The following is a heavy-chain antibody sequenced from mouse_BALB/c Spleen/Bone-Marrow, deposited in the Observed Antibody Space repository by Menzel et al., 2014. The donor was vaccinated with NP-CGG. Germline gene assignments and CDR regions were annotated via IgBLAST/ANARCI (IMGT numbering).Heavy chain of an antibody. Sequence: DVKLVESGGGLVQPRGSLRLSCATSGFTFTDYYMSWVRQPPGKALEWLGFIRNKANGYTTEYSASVKGRFTISRDNSQSILYLQMNTLRAEDSATYYCARDVGNYVRFAYWGQGTLVTVSA. V-gene: IGHV7-3*02. CDR2: IRNKANGYTT. CDR1: GFTFTDYY. CDR3: ARDVGNYVRFAY. J-gene: IGHJ3*01. D-gene: IGHD2-1*01.